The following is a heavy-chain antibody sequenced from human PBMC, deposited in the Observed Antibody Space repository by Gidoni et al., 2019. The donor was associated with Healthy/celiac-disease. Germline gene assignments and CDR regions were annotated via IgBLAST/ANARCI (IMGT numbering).Heavy chain of an antibody. CDR3: ARALKDAYCNYFDY. D-gene: IGHD2-15*01. Sequence: EVQLVESGGGLVKPGGSLRFSCAASGFTFSSYSMNWVRQGPGKGLEWVSSISSSSSYIYYADSVKGRFTISRDNAKNSLYLQMNSLRAEDTAVYYCARALKDAYCNYFDYWGQGTLVTVSS. V-gene: IGHV3-21*01. CDR2: ISSSSSYI. J-gene: IGHJ4*02. CDR1: GFTFSSYS.